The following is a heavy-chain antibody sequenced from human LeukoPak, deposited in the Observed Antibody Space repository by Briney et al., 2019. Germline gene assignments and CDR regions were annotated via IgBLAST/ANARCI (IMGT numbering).Heavy chain of an antibody. CDR3: ARHGRSYGSGSYYSFDY. V-gene: IGHV4-39*01. CDR1: GGSISITNFY. Sequence: PSETLSLTCTVSGGSISITNFYWGWIRQPPGKGLEWIGSIYYTGSTLYNPSLKSRLTISVDTSKNQFSLKLGPVTAADTAVYYCARHGRSYGSGSYYSFDYWGQGTLVTVSS. CDR2: IYYTGST. D-gene: IGHD3-10*01. J-gene: IGHJ4*02.